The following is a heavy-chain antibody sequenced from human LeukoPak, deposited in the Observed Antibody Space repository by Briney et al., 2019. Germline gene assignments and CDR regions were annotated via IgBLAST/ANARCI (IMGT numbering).Heavy chain of an antibody. J-gene: IGHJ3*02. CDR2: IYSGGST. CDR1: GFTVSSNY. Sequence: PGGSLRLSCAASGFTVSSNYMSWVRQAPGKGLEWVSVIYSGGSTYYADSVKGRFTISRDNSKNTLYLQMDSLRAEDTAVFYCARGGFGGYTYGAAFDIWGQGTMVTVSS. CDR3: ARGGFGGYTYGAAFDI. D-gene: IGHD5-18*01. V-gene: IGHV3-66*01.